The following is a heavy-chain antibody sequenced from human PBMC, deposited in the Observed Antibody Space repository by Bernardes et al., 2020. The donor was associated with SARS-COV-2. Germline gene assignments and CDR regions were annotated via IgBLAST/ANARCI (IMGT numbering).Heavy chain of an antibody. Sequence: VGALILSCAASGFTVSGPDMSWVRQAPGTGLEWVSVIYSAGGTYYADSVRGRFTLSRDNSKNTINLQMDSLRTEDTAVYYCARAPTEYCSGDGCYSHVDYFYYGMDVWGQGTTVTVSS. CDR1: GFTVSGPD. J-gene: IGHJ6*02. V-gene: IGHV3-66*02. CDR3: ARAPTEYCSGDGCYSHVDYFYYGMDV. CDR2: IYSAGGT. D-gene: IGHD2-15*01.